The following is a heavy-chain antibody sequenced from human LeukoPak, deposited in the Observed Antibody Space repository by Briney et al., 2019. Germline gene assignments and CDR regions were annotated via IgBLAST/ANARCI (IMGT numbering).Heavy chain of an antibody. Sequence: GGSLRLSCAASGFPFSSYSMNWVRQAPGRGLEWVSYISTTSSTIYYADSVKGRFTISRDNAKNSLYLQMNSLRAEDTAVYYCARVRGTYYFDYWGQGTLVTVSS. V-gene: IGHV3-48*01. CDR2: ISTTSSTI. D-gene: IGHD1-26*01. CDR3: ARVRGTYYFDY. CDR1: GFPFSSYS. J-gene: IGHJ4*02.